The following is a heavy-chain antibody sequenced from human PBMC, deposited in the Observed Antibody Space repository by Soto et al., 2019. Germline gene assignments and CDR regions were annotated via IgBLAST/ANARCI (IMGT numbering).Heavy chain of an antibody. CDR3: ARRPSHYYGMDV. V-gene: IGHV5-51*01. Sequence: GESLKISCKGSGYTFTDYWIGWVRQLPGKGLEWMGIIYPDDSDIRYSPSFQGQVTISADKSITTAYLQWSSLKASDTAMYYCARRPSHYYGMDVWGQGTTVTVSS. J-gene: IGHJ6*02. CDR1: GYTFTDYW. CDR2: IYPDDSDI.